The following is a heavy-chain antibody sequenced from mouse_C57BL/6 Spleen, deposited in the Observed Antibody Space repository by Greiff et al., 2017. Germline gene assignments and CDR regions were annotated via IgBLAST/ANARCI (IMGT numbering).Heavy chain of an antibody. Sequence: VQLQQSGAELVMPGASVKLSCKASGYTFTSYWMHWVKQRPGQGLEWIGEIDPSDSYTNYNQKFKGKSTLTVDKSSSTAYMQLSSLTSEDSAVYYCARWSTTVEGAMDYWGQGTSVTVSS. CDR3: ARWSTTVEGAMDY. V-gene: IGHV1-69*01. D-gene: IGHD1-1*01. J-gene: IGHJ4*01. CDR1: GYTFTSYW. CDR2: IDPSDSYT.